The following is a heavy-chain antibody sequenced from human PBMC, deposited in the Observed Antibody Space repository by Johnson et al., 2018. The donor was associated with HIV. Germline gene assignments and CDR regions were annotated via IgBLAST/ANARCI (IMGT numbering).Heavy chain of an antibody. CDR1: GFTFDDYA. J-gene: IGHJ3*02. D-gene: IGHD3-10*01. CDR3: ARTLWFRELLGAFDI. V-gene: IGHV3-9*01. CDR2: ISWNSGRI. Sequence: VQLVESGGGLVQPGRSLRLSCTTSGFTFDDYAMHWVRQAPGKGLEWVSGISWNSGRIGYADSVKGRFTISRDNSKNTLYLQMNSLRAEDTAVYYCARTLWFRELLGAFDIWGQGTMVTVSS.